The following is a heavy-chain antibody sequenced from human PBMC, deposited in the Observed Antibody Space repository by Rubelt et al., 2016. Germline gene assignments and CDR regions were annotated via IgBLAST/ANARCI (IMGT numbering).Heavy chain of an antibody. J-gene: IGHJ4*02. CDR3: ATGYSSGWYVAY. Sequence: QVQLVQSGAEVKKPGASVKVSCKAAGYSFTTYIIHWVRQAPGQRLEWMGWINAGNGNTKYSQKFQGRVTITRDTSASTAYMELSSLRSEDTAIYYCATGYSSGWYVAYWGQGTLVTVSS. CDR2: INAGNGNT. V-gene: IGHV1-3*01. CDR1: GYSFTTYI. D-gene: IGHD6-19*01.